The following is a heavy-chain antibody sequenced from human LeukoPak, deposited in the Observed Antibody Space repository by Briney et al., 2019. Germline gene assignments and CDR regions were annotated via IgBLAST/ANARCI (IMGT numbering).Heavy chain of an antibody. Sequence: GGSLRLSCAASGFTFSRSAMTWVRQTPGKGLDWVSSISSPGNTYYADSVKGRFTISRDNSKNMLYLQMNSLRAEDTAVYYCVKGRISEDGLDFWGQGTLVTVSS. CDR2: ISSPGNT. CDR3: VKGRISEDGLDF. CDR1: GFTFSRSA. D-gene: IGHD6-13*01. V-gene: IGHV3-23*01. J-gene: IGHJ4*02.